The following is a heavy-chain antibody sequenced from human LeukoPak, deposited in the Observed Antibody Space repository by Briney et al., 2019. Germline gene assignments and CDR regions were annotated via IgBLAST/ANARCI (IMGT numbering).Heavy chain of an antibody. D-gene: IGHD2-2*01. J-gene: IGHJ6*03. CDR3: ARLYCSSTSCHPIYYYYYYMDV. V-gene: IGHV4-38-2*01. Sequence: SETLSLTCAVSGHSISSGYYWGWIRQPPGKGLEWIGSIYHSGSTYYNPSLKSRVTISVDTSKNQFSLKLSSVTAADTAVYYCARLYCSSTSCHPIYYYYYYMDVWGKGTTVTVSS. CDR2: IYHSGST. CDR1: GHSISSGYY.